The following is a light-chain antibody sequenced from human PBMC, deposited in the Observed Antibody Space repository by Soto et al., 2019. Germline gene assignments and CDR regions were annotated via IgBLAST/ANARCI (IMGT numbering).Light chain of an antibody. V-gene: IGKV1-9*01. CDR1: QGISTF. Sequence: DIQLTQSPSFLSASTGDRVTITCRASQGISTFLAWYQQKPGEAPKLLIYSASTLQSGVPSRFSGSGSGTDFTLTISSLQPEDFATYYCQQCYSTPRTFGQGTKVDIK. J-gene: IGKJ1*01. CDR2: SAS. CDR3: QQCYSTPRT.